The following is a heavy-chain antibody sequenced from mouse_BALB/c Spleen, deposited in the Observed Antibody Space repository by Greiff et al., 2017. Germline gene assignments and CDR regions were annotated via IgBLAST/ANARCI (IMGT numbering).Heavy chain of an antibody. J-gene: IGHJ4*01. CDR3: AREGQLGLRWEFGQYYAMDY. CDR1: GYSITSDYA. V-gene: IGHV3-2*02. CDR2: ISYSGST. Sequence: EVKLQESGPGLVKPSQSLSLTCTVTGYSITSDYAWNWIRQFPGNKLEWMGYISYSGSTSYNPSLKSRISITRDTSKNQFFLQVNSVTTEDTATYCCAREGQLGLRWEFGQYYAMDYWGQGTSVTVSS. D-gene: IGHD3-2*01.